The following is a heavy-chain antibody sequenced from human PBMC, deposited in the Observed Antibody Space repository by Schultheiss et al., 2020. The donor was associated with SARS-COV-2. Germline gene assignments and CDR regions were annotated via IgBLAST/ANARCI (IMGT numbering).Heavy chain of an antibody. CDR1: GGSFSGYY. D-gene: IGHD3-10*01. J-gene: IGHJ4*02. CDR3: ARGRFVLY. Sequence: SETLSLTCAVYGGSFSGYYWSWIRQPPGKGLEWIGEINRSGSTNYNPSLKSRVIISVDTSKNQFSLNLSSVTAADTAVYYCARGRFVLYWGQGTLVTVSS. CDR2: INRSGST. V-gene: IGHV4-34*01.